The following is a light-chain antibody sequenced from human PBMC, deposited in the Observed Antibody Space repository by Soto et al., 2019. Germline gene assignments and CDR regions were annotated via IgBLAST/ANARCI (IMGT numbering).Light chain of an antibody. CDR1: QNISVY. Sequence: DIQVTQSPSSLSASVGDKVAITCRTSQNISVYLNWYQQKPGKAPKVLIYAASTLQSGVPSRFSGSGSGADFTFTISSLEPEDFATYYCQQDYINPRTFGQGTKVEVK. V-gene: IGKV1-39*01. CDR3: QQDYINPRT. CDR2: AAS. J-gene: IGKJ1*01.